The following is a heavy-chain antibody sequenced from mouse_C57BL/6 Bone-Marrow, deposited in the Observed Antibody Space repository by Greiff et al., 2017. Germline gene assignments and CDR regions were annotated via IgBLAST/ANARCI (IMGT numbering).Heavy chain of an antibody. Sequence: EVKLMESGPELVKPGASVKMSCKASGYTFTDYNMHWVKQSHGKSLEWIGYINPNNGGTSSNQKFKGKATLTVNKSSSTAYMELRSLTSEDSAVYYCARERMKLRTWFAYWGQGTLGTVSA. D-gene: IGHD1-1*01. J-gene: IGHJ3*01. CDR1: GYTFTDYN. CDR3: ARERMKLRTWFAY. CDR2: INPNNGGT. V-gene: IGHV1-22*01.